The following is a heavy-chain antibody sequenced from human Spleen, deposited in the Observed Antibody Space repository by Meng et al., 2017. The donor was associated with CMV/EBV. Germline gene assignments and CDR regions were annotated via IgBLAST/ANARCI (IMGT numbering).Heavy chain of an antibody. CDR3: ARDYFDSSDYYYMGFFDF. J-gene: IGHJ4*02. V-gene: IGHV3-7*03. Sequence: GESLKISCVASGLTLSTHWMAWVRQAPGKGLEWVANINQDGSEEYYVDSVKGRFTISRDNAKNSLYLQMNSLRAEDTAVYYCARDYFDSSDYYYMGFFDFWGQGTLVTVSS. CDR1: GLTLSTHW. D-gene: IGHD3-22*01. CDR2: INQDGSEE.